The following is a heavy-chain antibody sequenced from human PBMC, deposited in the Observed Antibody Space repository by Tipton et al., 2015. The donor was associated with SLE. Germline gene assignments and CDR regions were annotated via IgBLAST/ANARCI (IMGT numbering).Heavy chain of an antibody. Sequence: SLRLSCAASGFTFSIYAMHWVRQAPGKGLEWMAIISYDGTNKYYADSVKGRFTISRDNSKNTLYLQMNSLRAEDTAVYYCSGQLLPLYGMDVWGQGTTVTVSS. CDR2: ISYDGTNK. J-gene: IGHJ6*02. V-gene: IGHV3-30*04. CDR3: SGQLLPLYGMDV. CDR1: GFTFSIYA. D-gene: IGHD6-6*01.